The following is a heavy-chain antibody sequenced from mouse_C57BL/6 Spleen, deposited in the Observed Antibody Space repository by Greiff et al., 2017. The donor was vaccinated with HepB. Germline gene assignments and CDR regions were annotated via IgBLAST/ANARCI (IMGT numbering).Heavy chain of an antibody. CDR1: GYTFTSYW. Sequence: QVQVQQPGAELVRPGSSVKLSCKASGYTFTSYWMHWVKQRPIQGLEWIGNIDPSDSETHYNQKFKDKATLTVDKSSSTAYMQLSSLTSEDSAVYYCARYDPYGRYWFAYWGQGTLVTVSA. D-gene: IGHD1-1*01. CDR3: ARYDPYGRYWFAY. V-gene: IGHV1-52*01. CDR2: IDPSDSET. J-gene: IGHJ3*01.